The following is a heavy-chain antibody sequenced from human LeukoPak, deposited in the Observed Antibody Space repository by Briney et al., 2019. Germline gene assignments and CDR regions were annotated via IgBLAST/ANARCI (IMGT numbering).Heavy chain of an antibody. D-gene: IGHD2-2*01. V-gene: IGHV1-2*02. Sequence: GASVKVSCKASGYTFTGYYMHWVRQAPGQGLEWMGWINPNSGGTNYAQKFQGRVTMTEDTSTDTAYMELSSLRSEDTAVYYCATGGGRSSTSCYAGIEWFDPWGQGTLVTVSS. CDR2: INPNSGGT. CDR3: ATGGGRSSTSCYAGIEWFDP. J-gene: IGHJ5*02. CDR1: GYTFTGYY.